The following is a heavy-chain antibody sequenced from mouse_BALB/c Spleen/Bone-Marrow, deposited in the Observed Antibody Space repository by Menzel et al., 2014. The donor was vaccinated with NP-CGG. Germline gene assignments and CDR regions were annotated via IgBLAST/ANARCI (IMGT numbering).Heavy chain of an antibody. Sequence: EVKLMESGGGLVQPGGSLKPSCAASGFDFSGFWMGWVRQAPGKGLEWIGEVNPDSSTINYTPSLKDRFIISRDNAKNTLYLQMNKVRSENTALYYCARLGYYGGFAYWGQGTLVTISA. CDR2: VNPDSSTI. CDR1: GFDFSGFW. J-gene: IGHJ3*01. V-gene: IGHV4-1*02. CDR3: ARLGYYGGFAY. D-gene: IGHD2-3*01.